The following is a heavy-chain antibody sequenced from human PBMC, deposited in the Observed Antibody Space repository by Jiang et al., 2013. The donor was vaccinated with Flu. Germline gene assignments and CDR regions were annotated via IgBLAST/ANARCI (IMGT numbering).Heavy chain of an antibody. Sequence: GAEVKKPGASVKVSCKASGHTFTRNAMHWVRQAPGQRLEWMGWINAGNGNTKYSQKFQGRVTITRDTSASTAYMELSSLTSEDTAVHYCAKSEGNDYGDYVLNYYYY. CDR3: AKSEGNDYGDYVLNYYYY. CDR1: GHTFTRNA. V-gene: IGHV1-3*01. D-gene: IGHD4-17*01. CDR2: INAGNGNT. J-gene: IGHJ6*03.